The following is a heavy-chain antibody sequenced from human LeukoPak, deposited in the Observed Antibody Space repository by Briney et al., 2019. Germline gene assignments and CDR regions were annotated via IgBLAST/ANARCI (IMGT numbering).Heavy chain of an antibody. V-gene: IGHV4-59*08. CDR3: ARRGGYCSGGSCEVDY. CDR2: ISYSGRT. J-gene: IGHJ4*02. D-gene: IGHD2-15*01. Sequence: PSETLSLTCTVSGGSISSYYWSWIRQPLGKGLEWIGYISYSGRTNYNPSLKSRVTISVDTSKNQFSLKLSSVTAADTAVYYCARRGGYCSGGSCEVDYWGQGTLVTVSS. CDR1: GGSISSYY.